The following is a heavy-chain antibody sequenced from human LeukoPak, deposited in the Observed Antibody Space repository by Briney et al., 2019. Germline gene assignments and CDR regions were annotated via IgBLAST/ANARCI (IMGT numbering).Heavy chain of an antibody. J-gene: IGHJ6*03. Sequence: ASVKVCCKASGYTFSSNGIILERQAPGQGLEWMGWIIPDNDDTKYGQTFQGRLTMTTDTCKSTTYMELRNLRSDDTAVYYCARVYGYYYYYMDVWGKGTTVTVSS. D-gene: IGHD4-17*01. CDR1: GYTFSSNG. CDR3: ARVYGYYYYYMDV. CDR2: IIPDNDDT. V-gene: IGHV1-18*01.